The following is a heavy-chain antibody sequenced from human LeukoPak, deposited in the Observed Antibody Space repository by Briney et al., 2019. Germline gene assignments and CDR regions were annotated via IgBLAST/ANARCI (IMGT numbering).Heavy chain of an antibody. CDR2: IKSKTDGETT. J-gene: IGHJ4*02. D-gene: IGHD3-10*01. V-gene: IGHV3-15*01. Sequence: GGSLRLSCVDSGFTFTNAWMSWVRQAPGKGLEWIGRIKSKTDGETTNYAEPVRGRFTISRDDSKSAVYLQMNSLKIEDTAVYCCTTDLGTYYHGSQRLIPIDYWGQGTLVTVSS. CDR1: GFTFTNAW. CDR3: TTDLGTYYHGSQRLIPIDY.